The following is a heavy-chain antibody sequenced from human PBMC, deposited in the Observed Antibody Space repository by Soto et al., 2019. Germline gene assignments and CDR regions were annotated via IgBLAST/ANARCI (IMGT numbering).Heavy chain of an antibody. D-gene: IGHD6-13*01. V-gene: IGHV1-69*13. CDR3: ARDWGLRQQLIGSTQYYYYGMDV. J-gene: IGHJ6*02. Sequence: GASVKVSCKASGGTFSSYAISWVRQAPGQGLEWMGGIIPIFGTANYAQKFQGRVTITADESTSTAYMELSSLRSEDTAVYYCARDWGLRQQLIGSTQYYYYGMDVWGQGTTVTVSS. CDR2: IIPIFGTA. CDR1: GGTFSSYA.